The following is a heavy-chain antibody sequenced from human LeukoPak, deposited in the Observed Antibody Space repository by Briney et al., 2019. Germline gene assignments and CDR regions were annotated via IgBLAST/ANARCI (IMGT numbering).Heavy chain of an antibody. Sequence: PSETLSLTCAVYGGSFSGYYWSWIRQPPGRGLEWIGEINHSGSTNYNPSLKSRVTISVDTSKNQFSLKLSSVTAADTAVYYCARALWFGESYYYYIDVWGKGTTVTVSS. CDR1: GGSFSGYY. CDR2: INHSGST. CDR3: ARALWFGESYYYYIDV. J-gene: IGHJ6*03. D-gene: IGHD3-10*01. V-gene: IGHV4-34*01.